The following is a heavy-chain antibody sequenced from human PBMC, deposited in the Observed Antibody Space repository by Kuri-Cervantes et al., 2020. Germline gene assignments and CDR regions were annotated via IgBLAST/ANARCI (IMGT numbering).Heavy chain of an antibody. D-gene: IGHD6-19*01. Sequence: SETLSLTCTVSGDSVSSYYWSWIRQPPGKGLEWIGYIYYSGRTYYSPSLKSRVTISVDTSKNQFSLKLSSVTAADTAVYYCARAWSSGWQKDAFDIWGQGTMVTVSS. CDR1: GDSVSSYY. CDR2: IYYSGRT. J-gene: IGHJ3*02. V-gene: IGHV4-59*02. CDR3: ARAWSSGWQKDAFDI.